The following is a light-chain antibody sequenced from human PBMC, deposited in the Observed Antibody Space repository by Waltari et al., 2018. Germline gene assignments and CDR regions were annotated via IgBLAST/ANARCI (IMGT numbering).Light chain of an antibody. Sequence: QSALTQPASVSGSPGQSITISCTGTSSAVGGYHFVSWYQQHPGKVPKLIIYDVNNRPSGASTRFSGAKSGNTASLTISGLQAADEGDYYCSSFTTSHTLVFGGGTKLTVL. CDR3: SSFTTSHTLV. CDR2: DVN. CDR1: SSAVGGYHF. J-gene: IGLJ2*01. V-gene: IGLV2-14*03.